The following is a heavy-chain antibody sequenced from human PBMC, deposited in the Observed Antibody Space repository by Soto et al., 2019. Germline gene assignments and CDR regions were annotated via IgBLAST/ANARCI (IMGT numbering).Heavy chain of an antibody. D-gene: IGHD5-12*01. J-gene: IGHJ6*02. Sequence: QVQLVESGGGVVQPGRSLRLSCAASGFTFSSYAMHWVRQAPGKGLEWVAVISYDGSNKYYADSVKGRFTITRDNSKNRLYLQMTSLRAEDTAVYYCARDYYRFNSGYGFSMDVWGQGTTVTVSS. V-gene: IGHV3-30-3*01. CDR1: GFTFSSYA. CDR3: ARDYYRFNSGYGFSMDV. CDR2: ISYDGSNK.